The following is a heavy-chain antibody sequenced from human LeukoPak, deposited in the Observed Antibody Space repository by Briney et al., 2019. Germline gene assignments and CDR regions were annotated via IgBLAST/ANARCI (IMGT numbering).Heavy chain of an antibody. CDR3: ARLNWSDLDY. J-gene: IGHJ4*02. CDR2: ACCGGST. CDR1: GGSISGSSYY. Sequence: PSETLSLTCTVSGGSISGSSYYWGWIRQPPGKGLEWIGSACCGGSTYYNPSLKSRVTISADTSKNQFSLKLTSVTAADTAVYYCARLNWSDLDYWGQGTLVTVSS. V-gene: IGHV4-39*01. D-gene: IGHD1-20*01.